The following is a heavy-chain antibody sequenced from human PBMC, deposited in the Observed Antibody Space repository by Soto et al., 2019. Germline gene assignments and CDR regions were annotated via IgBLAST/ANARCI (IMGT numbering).Heavy chain of an antibody. CDR1: GFTFSSYT. Sequence: GGSLRLSCEASGFTFSSYTMNWVRRAPGKGLEWVATIGGSGDGTYYADSVKGRFTISRDNSKNTLYLQMNSLRAEDTAVYYCAKDGRITIFGVVIKAGWFDPWGQGTLVTVSS. D-gene: IGHD3-3*01. CDR2: IGGSGDGT. J-gene: IGHJ5*02. V-gene: IGHV3-23*01. CDR3: AKDGRITIFGVVIKAGWFDP.